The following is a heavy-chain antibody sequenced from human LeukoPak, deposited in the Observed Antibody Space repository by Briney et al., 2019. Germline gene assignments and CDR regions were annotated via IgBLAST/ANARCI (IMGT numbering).Heavy chain of an antibody. CDR3: ASNYITMITKDY. J-gene: IGHJ4*02. CDR2: TRYDGSNK. Sequence: GGSLRLSCAASGFTFSSYGMHWVRQAPGKGLEWVAFTRYDGSNKYYADSVKGRFTISRDNSKNTLYLQMNSLRAEDTAVYYCASNYITMITKDYWGRGTLVTVSS. V-gene: IGHV3-30*02. D-gene: IGHD3-22*01. CDR1: GFTFSSYG.